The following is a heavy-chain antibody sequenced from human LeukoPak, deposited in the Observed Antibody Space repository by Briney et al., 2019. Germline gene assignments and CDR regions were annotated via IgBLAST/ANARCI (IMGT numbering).Heavy chain of an antibody. J-gene: IGHJ4*02. CDR3: AKDLGSGTSDY. CDR2: IYSGGST. Sequence: PGGSLRLSCAASGFTVSSNYVSWVRQAPGKGLEWVSVIYSGGSTYYADSVKGRFTISRDNSKNTLYLQMNSLRAEDTAVYYCAKDLGSGTSDYWGQGTLVTVSS. CDR1: GFTVSSNY. D-gene: IGHD3-10*02. V-gene: IGHV3-66*01.